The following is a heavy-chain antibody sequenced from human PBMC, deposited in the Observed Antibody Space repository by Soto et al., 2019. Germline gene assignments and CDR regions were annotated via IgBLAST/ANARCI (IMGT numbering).Heavy chain of an antibody. V-gene: IGHV3-30*04. CDR1: GFSFSRYA. CDR2: ISRDGSHK. CDR3: ARSRSGAVADSFDF. Sequence: GGSLRLSCAASGFSFSRYAIHWVRQSPGKGLEWVAVISRDGSHKYYLESVKGRFTISRDNSKNILSLQMNSLRDEDTAVYYCARSRSGAVADSFDFWGQGTLVTVSS. J-gene: IGHJ4*02. D-gene: IGHD3-10*01.